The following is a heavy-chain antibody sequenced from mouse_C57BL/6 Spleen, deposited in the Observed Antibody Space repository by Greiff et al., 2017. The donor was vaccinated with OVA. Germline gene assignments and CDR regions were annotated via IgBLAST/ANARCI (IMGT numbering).Heavy chain of an antibody. CDR1: GFNIKNTY. Sequence: VQLQQSVAELVWPGASVKLSCTASGFNIKNTYMHWVKQRPEQGLEWIGRIDPANGNTKYAPKFQGKATITADTSSNTAYLQLSSLTSEDTAIYYCANSLYYYGSSYDYFDYWGQGTTLTVSS. CDR3: ANSLYYYGSSYDYFDY. V-gene: IGHV14-3*01. D-gene: IGHD1-1*01. J-gene: IGHJ2*01. CDR2: IDPANGNT.